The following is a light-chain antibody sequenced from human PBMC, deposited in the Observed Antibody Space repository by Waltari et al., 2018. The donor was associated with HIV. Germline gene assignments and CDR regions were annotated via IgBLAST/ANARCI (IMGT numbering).Light chain of an antibody. V-gene: IGLV2-14*01. CDR2: ELM. J-gene: IGLJ2*01. Sequence: QSALTHPASVSGSPGQSITISCTGTSRNIGSSNYVPWYQPPPGKAPQLLIVELMYRPSGVSSRFSASKSGNTASLTISGLLSEDEAIYYCSSYTAATTVFFGGGTRVTVL. CDR1: SRNIGSSNY. CDR3: SSYTAATTVF.